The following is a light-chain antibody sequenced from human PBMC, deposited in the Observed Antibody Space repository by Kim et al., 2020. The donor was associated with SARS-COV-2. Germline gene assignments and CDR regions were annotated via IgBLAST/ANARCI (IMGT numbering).Light chain of an antibody. CDR1: QSVRNNY. CDR3: QQYGSAPNT. CDR2: DAS. V-gene: IGKV3-20*01. J-gene: IGKJ2*01. Sequence: EIVLTQSPGTLSLSPGERATLSCWASQSVRNNYLAWYQQKPGQVHRLLIYDASIRATGIPDRFSASGSGTDFTLTISRLEPEDSAVYYCQQYGSAPNTFAQGTKLEI.